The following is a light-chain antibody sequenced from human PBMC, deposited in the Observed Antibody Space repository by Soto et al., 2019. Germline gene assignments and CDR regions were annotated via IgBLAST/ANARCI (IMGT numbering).Light chain of an antibody. J-gene: IGKJ1*01. CDR1: QSLSSD. CDR3: QQRSKWPWT. CDR2: DAS. V-gene: IGKV3-11*01. Sequence: EIVSTQSPATLSLSPGERATLSCRASQSLSSDLAWFQQKPGQAPRLLIYDASNRAPGIPARFSGSGSGPDFTLTISSLEPEDFAVYYCQQRSKWPWTFGQGTKVDIK.